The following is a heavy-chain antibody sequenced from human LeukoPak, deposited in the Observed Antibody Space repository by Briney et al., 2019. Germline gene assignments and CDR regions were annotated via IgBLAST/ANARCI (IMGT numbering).Heavy chain of an antibody. CDR2: IRFDGSNK. CDR3: ARGYTSGSPYLDF. V-gene: IGHV3-30*02. D-gene: IGHD3-10*01. Sequence: GGSLRLSCAASGFTFSNFGMHWVRQAPGKGLEWVAFIRFDGSNKYYADSVRGRFTFSRDNSKNTLYLQMESLRAEDTAAYYCARGYTSGSPYLDFWGQGTLVTVSS. J-gene: IGHJ4*02. CDR1: GFTFSNFG.